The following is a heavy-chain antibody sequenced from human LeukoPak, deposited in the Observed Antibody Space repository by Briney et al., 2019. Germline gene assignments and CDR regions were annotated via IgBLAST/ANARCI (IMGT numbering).Heavy chain of an antibody. J-gene: IGHJ4*02. Sequence: RASVKVSCKASGYTFTSYAMHWVRQAPGQRLEGMGWINVGNGNTKYSQKFQGRVTITRDTSASTAYMELSSLRSEDTAVYYCARGIGPVAVTFDYWGQGTLVTVSS. CDR3: ARGIGPVAVTFDY. CDR1: GYTFTSYA. CDR2: INVGNGNT. V-gene: IGHV1-3*01. D-gene: IGHD6-19*01.